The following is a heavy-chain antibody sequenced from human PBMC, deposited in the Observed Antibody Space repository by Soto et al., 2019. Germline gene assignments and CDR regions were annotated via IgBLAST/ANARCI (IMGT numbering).Heavy chain of an antibody. D-gene: IGHD3-9*01. CDR2: INTRGNIF. CDR1: GFTFSSYE. V-gene: IGHV3-48*03. J-gene: IGHJ3*02. CDR3: VGDRDWAFDI. Sequence: GGSLRLSCAASGFTFSSYEMNWVRQAPGKGLEWVSYINTRGNIFHYTDSVRGRFSISRDDARNSVYLQLNSLRDEDTAVYHCVGDRDWAFDIWGQGAMVTVSS.